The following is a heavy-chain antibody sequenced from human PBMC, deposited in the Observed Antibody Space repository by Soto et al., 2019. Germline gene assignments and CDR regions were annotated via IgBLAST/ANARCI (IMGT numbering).Heavy chain of an antibody. CDR1: GFTFSSYD. CDR2: INTGGSRA. Sequence: GGSLRLSCAASGFTFSSYDMTWVRQAPGKGLEWVSSINTGGSRAYYAGSVKGRFTISRDNSKNTLFLQMNSLRAEDTAVYYCAKDEVFCSSGSCYYFGMDVWGQGTTVTVSS. J-gene: IGHJ6*02. CDR3: AKDEVFCSSGSCYYFGMDV. D-gene: IGHD2-15*01. V-gene: IGHV3-23*01.